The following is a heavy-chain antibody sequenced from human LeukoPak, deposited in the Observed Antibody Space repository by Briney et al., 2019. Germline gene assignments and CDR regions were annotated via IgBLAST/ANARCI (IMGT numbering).Heavy chain of an antibody. D-gene: IGHD1-26*01. J-gene: IGHJ4*02. CDR1: GGSISIYY. V-gene: IGHV4-4*07. Sequence: SETLSLTCTVSGGSISIYYWSWIRQPAGKGLEWIGPIYTSGSTNYNPSLKSRVTISVDKSKNQFSLKLSSVTAADTAVYYCARDPGSSYFDYWGQGTLVTVSS. CDR3: ARDPGSSYFDY. CDR2: IYTSGST.